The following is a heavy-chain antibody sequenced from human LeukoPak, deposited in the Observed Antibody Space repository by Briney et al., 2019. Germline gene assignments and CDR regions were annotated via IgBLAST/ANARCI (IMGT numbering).Heavy chain of an antibody. J-gene: IGHJ4*02. CDR3: AKDHDFWSGYFPYYFDY. CDR2: ISGSGGST. CDR1: GFTFSSYA. Sequence: PGGSLRLSCAASGFTFSSYAMSWVRQAPGKGLEWVSGISGSGGSTYYADSVKGRFTISRDNSKNTLYLQMNSLRAEDTAVYYCAKDHDFWSGYFPYYFDYWGQGTLVTVSS. V-gene: IGHV3-23*01. D-gene: IGHD3-3*01.